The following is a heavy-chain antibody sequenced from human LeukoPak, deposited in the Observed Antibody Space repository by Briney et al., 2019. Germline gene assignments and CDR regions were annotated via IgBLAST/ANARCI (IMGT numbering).Heavy chain of an antibody. CDR2: INAGNGNT. CDR3: ARPRYDILTGYPNQCYFDY. Sequence: ASVKVSCKASGYTFTSYAMHWVRQAPGQRLEWMGWINAGNGNTKYSQKFQGRVTITRDTSASTAYMELSSLRSEDTAVYYCARPRYDILTGYPNQCYFDYWGQGTLVTVSS. CDR1: GYTFTSYA. D-gene: IGHD3-9*01. V-gene: IGHV1-3*01. J-gene: IGHJ4*02.